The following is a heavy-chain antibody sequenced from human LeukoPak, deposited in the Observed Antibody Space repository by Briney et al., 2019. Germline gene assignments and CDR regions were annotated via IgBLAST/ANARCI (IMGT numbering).Heavy chain of an antibody. CDR2: ISSSSHYI. CDR1: GFIFSSYS. V-gene: IGHV3-21*04. CDR3: AKDSHGDSFN. J-gene: IGHJ4*02. D-gene: IGHD4-17*01. Sequence: GGSLRLSCAASGFIFSSYSMNWVRQAPGKGLEWVSPISSSSHYINYADSVKGRFTISRDNAKISLYLQMNSLRAEDTALYYCAKDSHGDSFNWGQGTLVTVSS.